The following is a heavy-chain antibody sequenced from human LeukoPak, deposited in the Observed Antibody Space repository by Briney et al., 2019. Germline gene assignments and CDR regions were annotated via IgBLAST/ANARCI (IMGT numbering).Heavy chain of an antibody. D-gene: IGHD2-2*02. J-gene: IGHJ4*02. CDR3: ARGDCSSTSCYRLDY. CDR1: GFTFSSYA. Sequence: PGGSLRLSCAASGFTFSSYAMHWARQAPGKGLEWVAVISYDGSNKYYADSVKGRFTISRDNSKNTLYLQMNSLRAEDTAVYYCARGDCSSTSCYRLDYWGQGTLVTVPS. V-gene: IGHV3-30-3*01. CDR2: ISYDGSNK.